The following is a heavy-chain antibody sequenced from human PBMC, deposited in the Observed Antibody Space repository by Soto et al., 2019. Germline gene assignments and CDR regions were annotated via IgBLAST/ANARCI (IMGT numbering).Heavy chain of an antibody. Sequence: SWWSLRLSCAASGLRFNSYAMSLVRQAPGKGLEWVSSISGSGGSTYYADSVEGRFTIARDNSRNTLYLQMNSLRAEDTAVYYCAKDLTGCGGGSCYWGLACYYGMGVWGQGT. D-gene: IGHD2-15*01. CDR3: AKDLTGCGGGSCYWGLACYYGMGV. V-gene: IGHV3-23*01. CDR1: GLRFNSYA. CDR2: ISGSGGST. J-gene: IGHJ6*02.